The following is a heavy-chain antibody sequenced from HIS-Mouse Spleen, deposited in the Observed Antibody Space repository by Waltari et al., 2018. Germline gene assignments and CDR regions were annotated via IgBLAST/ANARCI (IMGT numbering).Heavy chain of an antibody. CDR1: GFTFSSYG. J-gene: IGHJ4*02. CDR2: ISYDGSNK. Sequence: QVQLVESGGGVVQPGRSLRLSCAASGFTFSSYGMHGVRQAPGKGLEWVAVISYDGSNKYYADSGKGRFTISRDNSKNTLYLQMNSLRAEDTAVYYCAKDKHHAFDYWGQGTLVTVSS. CDR3: AKDKHHAFDY. V-gene: IGHV3-30*18.